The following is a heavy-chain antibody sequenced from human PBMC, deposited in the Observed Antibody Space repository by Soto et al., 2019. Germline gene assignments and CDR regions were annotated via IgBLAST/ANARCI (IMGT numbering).Heavy chain of an antibody. CDR2: IIPIFGTA. V-gene: IGHV1-69*13. CDR3: ARLDSSGYVLGYYYYGMDV. D-gene: IGHD3-22*01. CDR1: GGTFSSYA. Sequence: ASVKVSCKASGGTFSSYAISWVRQAPGQGLEWMGGIIPIFGTANYAQKFQGRVTITADESTSTAYMELNSLRAEDTAVYYCARLDSSGYVLGYYYYGMDVWGQGTTVTVSS. J-gene: IGHJ6*02.